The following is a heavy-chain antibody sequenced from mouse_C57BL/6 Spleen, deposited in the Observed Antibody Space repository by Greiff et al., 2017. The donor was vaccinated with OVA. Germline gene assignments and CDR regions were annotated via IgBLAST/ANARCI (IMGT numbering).Heavy chain of an antibody. CDR1: GFTFSSYG. CDR3: ARHGGWDPLDY. V-gene: IGHV5-6*01. D-gene: IGHD4-1*01. J-gene: IGHJ2*01. CDR2: ISSGGSYT. Sequence: EVHLVESGGDLVKPGGSLKLSCAASGFTFSSYGMSWVRQTPDKRLEWVATISSGGSYTYYPDSVKGRFTISRDNAKNTLYLQMSSLKSEDTAMYYCARHGGWDPLDYWGQGTTLTVSS.